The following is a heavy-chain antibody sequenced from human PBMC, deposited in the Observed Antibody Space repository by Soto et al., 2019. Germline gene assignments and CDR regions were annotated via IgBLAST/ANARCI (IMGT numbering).Heavy chain of an antibody. D-gene: IGHD1-1*01. V-gene: IGHV3-23*01. Sequence: EVQLLESGGGLVQPGGSLRLSCAASGFTFSPYAMNWVRPAPGNGLEWVSAISGSGGSIHYADSVKGRFTISRDNSKNTLDLQMNSLRDEDAAVYHCVKGYWKGDVWGQGTTVTVSS. CDR3: VKGYWKGDV. J-gene: IGHJ6*02. CDR1: GFTFSPYA. CDR2: ISGSGGSI.